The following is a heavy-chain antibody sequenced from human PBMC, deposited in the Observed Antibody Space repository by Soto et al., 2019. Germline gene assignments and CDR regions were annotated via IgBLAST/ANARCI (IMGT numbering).Heavy chain of an antibody. D-gene: IGHD3-22*01. CDR1: GYTFTSDY. J-gene: IGHJ3*02. V-gene: IGHV1-46*01. Sequence: ASVKVSCKASGYTFTSDYMHWVRQAPGQVLEWMGIINPSGGSTSYAQKFKGRVTMTRDKSTSTVYMELSSLRSEDTAVYYCARGTALGNYYDSSGYRGAFDIWGQGTMVTVSS. CDR2: INPSGGST. CDR3: ARGTALGNYYDSSGYRGAFDI.